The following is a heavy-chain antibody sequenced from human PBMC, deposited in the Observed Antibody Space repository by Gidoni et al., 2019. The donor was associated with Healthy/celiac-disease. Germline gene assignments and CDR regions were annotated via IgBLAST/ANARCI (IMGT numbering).Heavy chain of an antibody. Sequence: QVQLVESGGGVVQPWRSLRLSCAASGFPFSSYAMHWVRQAPGKGLEWVSVISYDGSNKYYADSVKGRFTISRDNSKNTLYLQMNSLRAEDTAVYYCTRDEGGYDLGDVDYWGQGTLVTVSS. D-gene: IGHD5-12*01. J-gene: IGHJ4*02. CDR3: TRDEGGYDLGDVDY. V-gene: IGHV3-30-3*01. CDR2: ISYDGSNK. CDR1: GFPFSSYA.